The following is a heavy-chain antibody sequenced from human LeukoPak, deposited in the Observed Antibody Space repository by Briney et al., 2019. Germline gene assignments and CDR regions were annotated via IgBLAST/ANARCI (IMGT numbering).Heavy chain of an antibody. D-gene: IGHD1-26*01. Sequence: PEGSLRLSCAASGFDFNNVWMTWVRQAPGKGLEWVGRIKSKADGGTTDYAAPVKGRFSISRDDSKSALNLQMNSLKTEDTAVYYCTSTLGYWGQGTLVTVSS. V-gene: IGHV3-15*01. CDR3: TSTLGY. CDR2: IKSKADGGTT. J-gene: IGHJ4*02. CDR1: GFDFNNVW.